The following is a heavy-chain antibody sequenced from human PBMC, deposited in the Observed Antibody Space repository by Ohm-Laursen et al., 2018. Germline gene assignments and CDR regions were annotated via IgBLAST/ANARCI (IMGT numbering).Heavy chain of an antibody. CDR3: AIDHQQQKYNGFDP. CDR1: GYTFTSYY. J-gene: IGHJ5*01. V-gene: IGHV1-46*01. D-gene: IGHD6-13*01. CDR2: INPSGGST. Sequence: ASVKVSCKASGYTFTSYYMHWVRHAPGQGLEWMGVINPSGGSTTYAQKFQGRVTMTRDPSTSTVYMELSSLRSEDTAVYYCAIDHQQQKYNGFDPWGQGTLVTVSS.